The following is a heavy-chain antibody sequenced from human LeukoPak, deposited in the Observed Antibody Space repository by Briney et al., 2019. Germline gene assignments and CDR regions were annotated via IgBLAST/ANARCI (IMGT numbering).Heavy chain of an antibody. CDR2: IYSGGST. D-gene: IGHD1-26*01. J-gene: IGHJ4*02. CDR1: GFTVSSNY. Sequence: SGGSLRLSRAASGFTVSSNYMSWVRQAPGKGLEWVSVIYSGGSTYYADSVKGRFTISRDNSKNTLYLQMNSLRAEDTAVYYCARDSGESYSDWGQGTLVTVSS. CDR3: ARDSGESYSD. V-gene: IGHV3-53*01.